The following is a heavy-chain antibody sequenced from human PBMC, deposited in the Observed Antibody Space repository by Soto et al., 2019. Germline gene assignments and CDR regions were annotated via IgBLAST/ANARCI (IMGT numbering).Heavy chain of an antibody. CDR3: ARGGRHDSSGYYLPFSGMDV. Sequence: QVQLVQSGAEVKKPGASVKVSCKASGYTFTSYGISWVRQAPGQGLEWMGWISAYNGNTNYAQKLQGRVTMTTATSTSTAYMELRSLRSDDTAAYYCARGGRHDSSGYYLPFSGMDVWGQGTTVTFSS. J-gene: IGHJ6*02. D-gene: IGHD3-22*01. V-gene: IGHV1-18*01. CDR2: ISAYNGNT. CDR1: GYTFTSYG.